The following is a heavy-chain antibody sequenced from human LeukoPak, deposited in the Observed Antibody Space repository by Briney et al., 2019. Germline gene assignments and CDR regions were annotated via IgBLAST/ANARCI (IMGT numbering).Heavy chain of an antibody. CDR3: AKDPFSCRSSGCHGIDY. J-gene: IGHJ4*02. CDR1: GFTFSSYG. V-gene: IGHV3-30*18. D-gene: IGHD6-19*01. CDR2: ISYDGSNT. Sequence: PGGSLRLSCAASGFTFSSYGMHWVRQAPGKGLVWVAVISYDGSNTYYADSVKGRFTISRDNSKNTLYLQMNSLRAEDTALYYCAKDPFSCRSSGCHGIDYWGQGTLVTVSS.